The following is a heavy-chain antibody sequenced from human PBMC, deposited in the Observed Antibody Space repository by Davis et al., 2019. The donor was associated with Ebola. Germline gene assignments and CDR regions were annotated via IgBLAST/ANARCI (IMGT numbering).Heavy chain of an antibody. CDR1: GGSISSYY. CDR2: IYYSGST. J-gene: IGHJ6*04. Sequence: MPSETLSLTCTVSGGSISSYYWSWIRQPPGKGLEWIGYIYYSGSTNYNPSLKSRVTISVDTSKNQFSLKLSSVTAADTAVYYCARAGIAARRTENRAYGMDVWGKGTTVTVSS. D-gene: IGHD6-6*01. CDR3: ARAGIAARRTENRAYGMDV. V-gene: IGHV4-59*08.